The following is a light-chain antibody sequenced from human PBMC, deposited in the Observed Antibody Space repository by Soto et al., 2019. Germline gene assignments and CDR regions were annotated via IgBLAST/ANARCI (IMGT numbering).Light chain of an antibody. J-gene: IGLJ1*01. CDR1: SSDVGSYNL. CDR3: CSYAGSSTS. Sequence: QSALTQPASVSGSPGQSITISFTGTSSDVGSYNLVSWYQQHPGKAPKLMIYEVSKRPSGVSNRFSGSKSGNTASLTISGLQAEDEADYYCCSYAGSSTSFGTGTKVTVL. CDR2: EVS. V-gene: IGLV2-23*02.